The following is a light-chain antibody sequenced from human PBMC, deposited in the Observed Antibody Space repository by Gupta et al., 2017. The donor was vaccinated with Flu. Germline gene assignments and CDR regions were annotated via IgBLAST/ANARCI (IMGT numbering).Light chain of an antibody. J-gene: IGKJ2*03. CDR3: LQRSDWPYS. CDR1: QSVNIF. Sequence: EVVLTQSPVTLSLSPRERVTLSCRASQSVNIFLAWYQQRPGQPPRLLINDASTRATGIPARFSGSGSATDFTLTISSLEPEDFAVYYCLQRSDWPYSFGQGTKLEI. CDR2: DAS. V-gene: IGKV3-11*01.